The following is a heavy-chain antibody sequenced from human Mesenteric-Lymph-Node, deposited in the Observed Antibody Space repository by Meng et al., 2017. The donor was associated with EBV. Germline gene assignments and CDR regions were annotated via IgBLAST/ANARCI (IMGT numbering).Heavy chain of an antibody. V-gene: IGHV4-4*02. CDR2: IYYTGST. D-gene: IGHD3-16*01. CDR3: ASGGVRDPSPPY. Sequence: VEVLDAGPGLVTPSGTLSLTCSVSVDSISNSNWWSWVRQPPGKGLEWIGEIYYTGSTNYNPSLKSRVSMSVDKSKNEFSLEVNSVTAADTAVYYCASGGVRDPSPPYWGQGALVTVSS. CDR1: VDSISNSNW. J-gene: IGHJ1*01.